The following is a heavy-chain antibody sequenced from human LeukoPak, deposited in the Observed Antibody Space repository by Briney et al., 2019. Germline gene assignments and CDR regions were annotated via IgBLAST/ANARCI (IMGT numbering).Heavy chain of an antibody. CDR2: ISSSSSYI. CDR3: ARDPTPRYCSGGSCYTHYGMDV. CDR1: GFTFSRDW. V-gene: IGHV3-21*01. J-gene: IGHJ6*02. D-gene: IGHD2-15*01. Sequence: GGSLRLSCAASGFTFSRDWMHWVRQAPGKGLEWVSSISSSSSYIYYADSVKGRLTISRDNAKNSLYLQMNSLRAEDTAVYYCARDPTPRYCSGGSCYTHYGMDVWGQGTTVTVSS.